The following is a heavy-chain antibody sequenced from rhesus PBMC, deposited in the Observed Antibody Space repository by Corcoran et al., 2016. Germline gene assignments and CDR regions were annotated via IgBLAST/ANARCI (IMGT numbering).Heavy chain of an antibody. Sequence: QLQLQESGPGLVKPSETLSLTCAVSGGSISGVYGWSWTHQPPGKGPEWIGHIFGSIGSTYYNPSLKSRVTISTDTSKNQFSLKLSSVTAADTAVYYCARGGIVGATRLDYWGQGVLVIVAS. V-gene: IGHV4S7*01. CDR3: ARGGIVGATRLDY. CDR2: IFGSIGST. CDR1: GGSISGVYG. D-gene: IGHD1-44*02. J-gene: IGHJ4*01.